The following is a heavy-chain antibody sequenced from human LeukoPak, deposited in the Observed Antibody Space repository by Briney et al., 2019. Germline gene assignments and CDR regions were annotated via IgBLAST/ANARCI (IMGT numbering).Heavy chain of an antibody. CDR3: AKDRGSGWPQFDY. J-gene: IGHJ4*02. CDR1: GFTVSGNY. V-gene: IGHV3-21*04. D-gene: IGHD6-19*01. CDR2: ITSSSSHI. Sequence: GGSLRLSCAASGFTVSGNYMSWVRQAPGKGLERVASITSSSSHIYYADSVKGRFTISRDNSKNTLYLQMNSLRAEDTAVYYCAKDRGSGWPQFDYWGQGTLVTVSS.